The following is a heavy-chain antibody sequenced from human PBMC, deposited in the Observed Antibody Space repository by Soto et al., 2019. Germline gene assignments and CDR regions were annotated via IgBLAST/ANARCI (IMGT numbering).Heavy chain of an antibody. D-gene: IGHD3-10*01. CDR1: GFTFSIYA. V-gene: IGHV3-23*01. CDR2: IGGGPDDT. J-gene: IGHJ4*02. Sequence: VQLLESGGGLVQPGGSLRLSCAASGFTFSIYAMSWVRQAPGKGLEWVSSIGGGPDDTYYADPVKGRFIISRDNSKKTLYLQMNSLRVEDSALYYCARGSTDSYPGSRIFDFWGRGTLVTVSS. CDR3: ARGSTDSYPGSRIFDF.